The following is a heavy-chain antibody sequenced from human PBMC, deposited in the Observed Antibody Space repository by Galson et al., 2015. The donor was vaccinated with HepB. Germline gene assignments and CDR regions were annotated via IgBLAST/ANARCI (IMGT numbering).Heavy chain of an antibody. V-gene: IGHV1-18*01. CDR1: GYTFTSYG. CDR3: AIRAAAAGDAFDI. CDR2: ISAYNGNT. J-gene: IGHJ3*02. D-gene: IGHD6-13*01. Sequence: SVKVSCKASGYTFTSYGISWVRQAPGQGLEWMGWISAYNGNTNYAQKLQGRVTMTTDTSTSTAYMELRSLRSDDTAVYYCAIRAAAAGDAFDIWGQGTMVTVSS.